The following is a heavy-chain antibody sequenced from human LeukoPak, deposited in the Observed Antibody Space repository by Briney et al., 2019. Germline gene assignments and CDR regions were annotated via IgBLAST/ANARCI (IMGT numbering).Heavy chain of an antibody. Sequence: SETLSLTCAVYGGSFSGYYWSWIRQPPGKGLEWIGEINHSGSTNYNPSLKSRVTISVDTSKNQFSLKLSSVTAADTAVYYCARGPRRFYDSSGYYQHNWFDPWGQGTLVTVSS. CDR3: ARGPRRFYDSSGYYQHNWFDP. CDR1: GGSFSGYY. CDR2: INHSGST. V-gene: IGHV4-34*01. J-gene: IGHJ5*02. D-gene: IGHD3-22*01.